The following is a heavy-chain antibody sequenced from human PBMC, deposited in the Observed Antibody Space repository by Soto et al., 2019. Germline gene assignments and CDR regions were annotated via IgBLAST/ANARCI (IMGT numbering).Heavy chain of an antibody. CDR1: GGSISSADYY. J-gene: IGHJ5*02. D-gene: IGHD2-2*01. Sequence: PSETLSLTCTVSGGSISSADYYWSWIRQPPGKGLDWIGYIYYSGRTYYNPSLNSRVTISLYTSKNQFSLKLSSVTAADTAVSSCATHVYCRTASCTNRFDPCGPGTLVTVYS. CDR2: IYYSGRT. V-gene: IGHV4-30-4*01. CDR3: ATHVYCRTASCTNRFDP.